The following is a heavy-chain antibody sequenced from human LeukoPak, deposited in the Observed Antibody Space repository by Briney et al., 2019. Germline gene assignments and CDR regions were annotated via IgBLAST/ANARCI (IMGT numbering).Heavy chain of an antibody. CDR1: GYPFSTNG. J-gene: IGHJ5*02. V-gene: IGHV1-18*01. CDR3: ARDKATGTTGRFDP. CDR2: ISAYNGNT. D-gene: IGHD1-1*01. Sequence: GASVKVSFKASGYPFSTNGISWVRPAPGQGLEWMGWISAYNGNTNYAQKLQGRVTMTTDTSTSTAYMELRSLRSDDTAVYYCARDKATGTTGRFDPWGQGTLVTVSS.